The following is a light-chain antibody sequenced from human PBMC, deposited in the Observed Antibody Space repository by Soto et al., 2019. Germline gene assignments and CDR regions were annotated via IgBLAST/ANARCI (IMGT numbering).Light chain of an antibody. Sequence: EVVLTQSPASLSLSPGEGATLSCRSSQSIGNYLAWYQQKPGPAPTLLMSGASNRASGVPVRCSGSGSGTDCTLTITRLEPEDVTLYYCQQYGGSPITFGLGTRLEIK. CDR2: GAS. V-gene: IGKV3-20*01. CDR3: QQYGGSPIT. CDR1: QSIGNY. J-gene: IGKJ5*01.